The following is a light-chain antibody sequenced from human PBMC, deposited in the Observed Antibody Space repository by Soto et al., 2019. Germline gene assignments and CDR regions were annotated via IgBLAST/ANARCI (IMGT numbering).Light chain of an antibody. CDR2: GAS. Sequence: VMTHSPATLSVSPGERATLSCRASQSINSNLAWYQQRPGQAPRLLIYGASTRATGIPARFSGSGSGTEFTLTISSLQSEDFAVYYCQQYNTWWTLGQGTKVDI. CDR3: QQYNTWWT. V-gene: IGKV3-15*01. J-gene: IGKJ1*01. CDR1: QSINSN.